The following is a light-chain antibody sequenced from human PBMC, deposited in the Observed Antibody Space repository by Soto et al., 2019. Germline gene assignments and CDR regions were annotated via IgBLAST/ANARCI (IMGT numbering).Light chain of an antibody. Sequence: QSALTQPRSVSGSPGQSVTISCTGTSNDVGAYNYVSWYQQHPGKAPKLMIQDVSERPSGVPDRFSGSKSGNTASLTISGLQAEDEADYYCSSYTSSSTVVFGGGTKLTVL. CDR1: SNDVGAYNY. J-gene: IGLJ2*01. CDR2: DVS. CDR3: SSYTSSSTVV. V-gene: IGLV2-11*01.